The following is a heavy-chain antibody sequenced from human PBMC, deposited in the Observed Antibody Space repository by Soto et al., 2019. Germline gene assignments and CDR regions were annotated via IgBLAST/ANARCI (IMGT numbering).Heavy chain of an antibody. CDR1: GGSFSGYY. V-gene: IGHV4-34*01. D-gene: IGHD3-22*01. CDR3: ARGILSENYYSGGWYYFDY. Sequence: QVQLQQWGAGLLKPSETLSLTCAVYGGSFSGYYWTWIRQSPGKGLGWIGQINHSGSTTYNPSLMSRVSISLNTSKNQFSLELCSVTAADTAVYYCARGILSENYYSGGWYYFDYWGHGTLVTVSS. CDR2: INHSGST. J-gene: IGHJ4*01.